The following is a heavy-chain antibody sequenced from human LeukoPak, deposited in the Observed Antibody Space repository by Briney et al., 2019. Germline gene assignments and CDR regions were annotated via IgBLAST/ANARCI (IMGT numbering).Heavy chain of an antibody. CDR3: ARRRLLDY. J-gene: IGHJ4*02. CDR2: IYYSGST. V-gene: IGHV4-59*01. D-gene: IGHD4-17*01. CDR1: GGSISSYY. Sequence: SETLSLTCTVSGGSISSYYWSWIRQPPGKGLEWIGYIYYSGSTNYNPSLKSRVTISVDTSKNQFSLKLSSVTAADTAVYYRARRRLLDYWGQGTLVTVSS.